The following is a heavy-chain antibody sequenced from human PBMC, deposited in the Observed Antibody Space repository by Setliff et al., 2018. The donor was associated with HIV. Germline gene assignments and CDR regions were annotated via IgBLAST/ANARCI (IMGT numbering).Heavy chain of an antibody. V-gene: IGHV4-31*03. Sequence: PSETLSLTCTVSGDSINTDGLYWTWIRQHPATGLEWIGYVHYNGITYYNPSLESRVSISVDLSKNQFSLKLNSVTVADTAVNYCARTKGGSKHGSFWDSWGQGILVTVSS. CDR2: VHYNGIT. CDR3: ARTKGGSKHGSFWDS. J-gene: IGHJ5*02. D-gene: IGHD3-10*01. CDR1: GDSINTDGLY.